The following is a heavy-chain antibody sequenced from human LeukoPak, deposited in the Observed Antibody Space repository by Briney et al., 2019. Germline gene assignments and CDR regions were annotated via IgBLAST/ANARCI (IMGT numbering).Heavy chain of an antibody. CDR2: INHSGNT. D-gene: IGHD3-10*01. J-gene: IGHJ6*03. Sequence: PSETLSLTCAVYGGSFSGYYWSWIRQPPGKGLEWIGEINHSGNTNYDPSLKSRVTISVDTSKNQFSQKLSSVTAADTAVYYCARQRVDTMVRGVIMWYYYYYMDVWGKGTTVTISS. V-gene: IGHV4-34*01. CDR3: ARQRVDTMVRGVIMWYYYYYMDV. CDR1: GGSFSGYY.